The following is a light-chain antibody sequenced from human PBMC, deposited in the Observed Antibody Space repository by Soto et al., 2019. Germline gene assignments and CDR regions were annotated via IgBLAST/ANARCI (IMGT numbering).Light chain of an antibody. J-gene: IGLJ1*01. V-gene: IGLV1-40*01. CDR3: QSYENSRTGFYV. CDR1: SSDIGAGFD. Sequence: QSVLTQPPSVSGAPGQRVTISCTGSSSDIGAGFDVHWYQHLPGTAPKLLIYGNTNRPSGVPGRFSGSKSGTSASLVITGLQAEDEADYYCQSYENSRTGFYVFGTGTKLTDL. CDR2: GNT.